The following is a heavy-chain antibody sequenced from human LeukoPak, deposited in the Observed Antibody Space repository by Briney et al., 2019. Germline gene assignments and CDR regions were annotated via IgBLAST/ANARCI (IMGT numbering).Heavy chain of an antibody. CDR2: IYYSGST. CDR3: ARGKTYYDISKDAFDI. J-gene: IGHJ3*02. Sequence: SETLSLTCTVSSGSISSYYWSWIRQPPGRGLEWSGYIYYSGSTNYNPSLKSRVTISVDTSKNQFSLMLSSVTAADTAVYYCARGKTYYDISKDAFDIWGQGAMVTVSS. CDR1: SGSISSYY. D-gene: IGHD3-22*01. V-gene: IGHV4-59*01.